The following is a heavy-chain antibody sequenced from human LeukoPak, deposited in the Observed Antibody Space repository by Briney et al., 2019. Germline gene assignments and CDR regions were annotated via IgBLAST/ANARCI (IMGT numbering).Heavy chain of an antibody. CDR3: ATGRATNMY. J-gene: IGHJ4*02. Sequence: TGGSLRLSCGVSGFTPYSDYMSWVRQAPGRGLEWVASLKRDGSERTYVDCVKGRYSISRYSAKQSLYLQLNGLGADDTAVYYCATGRATNMYWGQGVLVTVPS. V-gene: IGHV3-7*01. CDR1: GFTPYSDY. D-gene: IGHD1-26*01. CDR2: LKRDGSER.